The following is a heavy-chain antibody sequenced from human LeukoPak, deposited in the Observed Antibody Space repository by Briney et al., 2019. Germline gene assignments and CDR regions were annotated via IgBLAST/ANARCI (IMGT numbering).Heavy chain of an antibody. V-gene: IGHV1-46*01. J-gene: IGHJ6*03. CDR1: GYTFTSYY. CDR3: ARDQGSSTAYYYYMDV. D-gene: IGHD6-6*01. Sequence: ASVKVSCKASGYTFTSYYMHWVRQAPGQGLEWMGIINPSGGSTSYAQKFQGRVTMTRDTSTSTVYMEPSSLRSEDTAVYYCARDQGSSTAYYYYMDVWGKGTTVTVSS. CDR2: INPSGGST.